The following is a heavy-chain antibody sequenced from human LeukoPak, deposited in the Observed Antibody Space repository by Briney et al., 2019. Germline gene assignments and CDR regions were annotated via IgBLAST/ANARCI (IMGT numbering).Heavy chain of an antibody. CDR1: GFTFSSYA. J-gene: IGHJ2*01. CDR2: ISGSGGST. Sequence: GGSLRLSCAASGFTFSSYAMSWVRQAPGKGLEWVSGISGSGGSTYYADSVKGRFTISRDNSKNTLYLQMNGLRAEDTAVYYCAKGVYWYFDLWGRGTPVTVSS. CDR3: AKGVYWYFDL. V-gene: IGHV3-23*01.